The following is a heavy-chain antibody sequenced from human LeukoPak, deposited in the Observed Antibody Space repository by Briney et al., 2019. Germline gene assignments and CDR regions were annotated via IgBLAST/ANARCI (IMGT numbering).Heavy chain of an antibody. D-gene: IGHD4-23*01. J-gene: IGHJ4*02. Sequence: ASVKVSCKASGYTFTSYAMHWVRQAPGQRLEWMGWINAGNGNTKYSQKFQGRVTITRDTSASTAYMELSSLRSEDTAVYYCARGVGDYGGNFNYFDYWGQGALVTVSS. CDR1: GYTFTSYA. V-gene: IGHV1-3*01. CDR2: INAGNGNT. CDR3: ARGVGDYGGNFNYFDY.